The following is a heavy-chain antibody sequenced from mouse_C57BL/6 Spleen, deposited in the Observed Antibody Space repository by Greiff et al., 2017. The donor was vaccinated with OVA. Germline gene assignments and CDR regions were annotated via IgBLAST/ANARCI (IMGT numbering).Heavy chain of an antibody. CDR1: GYTFTDYY. CDR2: IYPGSGNT. Sequence: VKLQESGAELVRPGASVKLSCKASGYTFTDYYINWVKQRPGQGLEWIARIYPGSGNTYYNEKFKGKATLTAEKSSSTAYMQLSSLTSEDSAVYFCAREDDYDDGGFDYWGQGTTLTVSS. D-gene: IGHD2-4*01. CDR3: AREDDYDDGGFDY. V-gene: IGHV1-76*01. J-gene: IGHJ2*01.